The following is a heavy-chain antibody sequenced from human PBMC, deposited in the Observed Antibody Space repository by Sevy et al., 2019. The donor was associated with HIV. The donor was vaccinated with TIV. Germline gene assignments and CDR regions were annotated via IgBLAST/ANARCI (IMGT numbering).Heavy chain of an antibody. V-gene: IGHV3-23*01. CDR1: GFTFRSYA. CDR3: AKGAEPAGDEADYAPNAFDI. J-gene: IGHJ3*02. Sequence: GGSLRLSCAVSGFTFRSYAMSWVRQAPGKGLEWVSSISGPGALTYYTESVKGRFTISRDNSKNTLCLQMNSVRAEDTALYYCAKGAEPAGDEADYAPNAFDIWGQGTMVTVSS. CDR2: ISGPGALT. D-gene: IGHD2-2*01.